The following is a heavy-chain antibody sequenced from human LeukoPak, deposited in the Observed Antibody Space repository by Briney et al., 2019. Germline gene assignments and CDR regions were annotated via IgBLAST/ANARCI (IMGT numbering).Heavy chain of an antibody. CDR1: GFTFSSYS. CDR2: ISSSSSYI. D-gene: IGHD6-19*01. J-gene: IGHJ3*02. CDR3: ARGREWLAEGPDAFDI. Sequence: PGGSLRLSCAASGFTFSSYSMNWVRQAPGKGLEWVSSISSSSSYIYYADSVKGRFTISRDNAKNSLYLQMNSLRAEDTAVYYCARGREWLAEGPDAFDIWGQGTMVTVSS. V-gene: IGHV3-21*01.